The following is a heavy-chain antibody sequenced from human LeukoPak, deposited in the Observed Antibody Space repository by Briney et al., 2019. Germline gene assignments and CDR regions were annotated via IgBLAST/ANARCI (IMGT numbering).Heavy chain of an antibody. V-gene: IGHV4-59*01. CDR1: GGSISSYY. D-gene: IGHD3-22*01. J-gene: IGHJ5*02. CDR3: ARVSSGYTNWFDP. Sequence: SETLSLTCTVSGGSISSYYWSWIRQPPGKGLEWIGYIYYSGSTNYDPSLKSRVTISVDTSKNQFSLKLSSVTAADTAVYYCARVSSGYTNWFDPWGQGTLVTVSS. CDR2: IYYSGST.